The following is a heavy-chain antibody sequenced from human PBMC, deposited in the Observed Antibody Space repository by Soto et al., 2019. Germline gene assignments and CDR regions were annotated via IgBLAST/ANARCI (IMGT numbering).Heavy chain of an antibody. Sequence: LSLTCTVSGGSISSGGYYWSWIRQHPGKGLEWIGYIYYSGSTYYNPSLKSRVTISVDASKNQFSLKLSSVTAADTAVYYCARLYYYDSSGPRAGAFDIWGQGTMVTVSS. CDR2: IYYSGST. CDR3: ARLYYYDSSGPRAGAFDI. J-gene: IGHJ3*02. D-gene: IGHD3-22*01. CDR1: GGSISSGGYY. V-gene: IGHV4-31*03.